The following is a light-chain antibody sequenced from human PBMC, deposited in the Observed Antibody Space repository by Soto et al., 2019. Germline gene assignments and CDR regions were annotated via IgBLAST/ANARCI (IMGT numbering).Light chain of an antibody. CDR1: QSVSSSY. J-gene: IGKJ1*01. Sequence: EIVLTQSPGTLSLSPGERATLSCRASQSVSSSYLAWYQQKPYQAPRLLIYGAFSRATGIPDRFRGSGSGTDFTLTINRLEPEDFAVYYCQQSGSSPWTFGQGTKVEIK. CDR2: GAF. CDR3: QQSGSSPWT. V-gene: IGKV3-20*01.